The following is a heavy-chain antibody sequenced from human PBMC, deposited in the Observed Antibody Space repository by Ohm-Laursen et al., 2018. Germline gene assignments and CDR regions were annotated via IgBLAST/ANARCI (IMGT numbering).Heavy chain of an antibody. V-gene: IGHV3-74*01. D-gene: IGHD2-21*01. Sequence: GSLRLSCTASGFTFSSYWMHWVRQAPGKGLVWVSRINSDGTTTTYADSAEGRFIISRDNAKNTLYLEMNSLRVDDTAVYYCARAKGDDWFDPWGQGTLVTVSS. CDR1: GFTFSSYW. CDR2: INSDGTTT. CDR3: ARAKGDDWFDP. J-gene: IGHJ5*02.